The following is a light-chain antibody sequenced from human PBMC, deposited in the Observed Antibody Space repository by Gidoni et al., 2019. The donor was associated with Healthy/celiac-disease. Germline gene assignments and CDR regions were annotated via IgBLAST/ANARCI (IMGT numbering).Light chain of an antibody. V-gene: IGLV1-51*01. CDR2: DNN. CDR1: SSNIGNNY. Sequence: QSVLTQPPSGSAAPGQKVTISCSGSSSNIGNNYVSWYQQLPGTAPKLLIYDNNKRPSGIPDRFSGSKSGTSATLGITGLQTGDEADYYCGTCDSSLSVVFGGWTKLTVL. CDR3: GTCDSSLSVV. J-gene: IGLJ2*01.